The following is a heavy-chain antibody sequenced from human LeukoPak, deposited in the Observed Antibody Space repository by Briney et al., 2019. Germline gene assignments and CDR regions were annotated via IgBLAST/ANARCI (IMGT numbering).Heavy chain of an antibody. V-gene: IGHV1-69*05. J-gene: IGHJ3*02. CDR1: GGTFSSYA. CDR2: IIPIFGTA. D-gene: IGHD6-6*01. CDR3: ASGGEYSSSSVAFDI. Sequence: GASVKVSCKASGGTFSSYAISWVRQAPGQGLEWMGGIIPIFGTANYAQKFQGRVTITTDESTSTAYMELSSLRSEDTAVYYCASGGEYSSSSVAFDIWGQGTMVTVSS.